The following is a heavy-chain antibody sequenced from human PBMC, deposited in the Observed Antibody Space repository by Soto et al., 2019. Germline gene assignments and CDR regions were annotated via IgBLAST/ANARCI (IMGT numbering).Heavy chain of an antibody. J-gene: IGHJ4*02. Sequence: GASLKVSCKTSGYTFTSYGIICVRHTTGQGLELTGWISAYNVNTNYAQKLQGRVTMTTDTSTSTAYMELRSLRSDDTAVYYCARVERITMVRGVIPGFEYWGQGTLVTVSS. CDR1: GYTFTSYG. D-gene: IGHD3-10*01. CDR2: ISAYNVNT. V-gene: IGHV1-18*01. CDR3: ARVERITMVRGVIPGFEY.